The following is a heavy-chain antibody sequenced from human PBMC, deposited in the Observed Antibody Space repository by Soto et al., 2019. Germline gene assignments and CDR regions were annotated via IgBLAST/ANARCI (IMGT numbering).Heavy chain of an antibody. CDR1: GFTFSDHF. CDR3: TRLLAYCGGDCHSFAFDI. Sequence: EVQLVESGGGLVQPGGSLRLSCAASGFTFSDHFMEWVRQAPGKGPEWVGRIRDKARGYTTDYAASVKGRFTISRDDSKNSLCLQMNSLKPEYTALYYCTRLLAYCGGDCHSFAFDIWGQGTMVTVSS. J-gene: IGHJ3*02. V-gene: IGHV3-72*01. CDR2: IRDKARGYTT. D-gene: IGHD2-21*02.